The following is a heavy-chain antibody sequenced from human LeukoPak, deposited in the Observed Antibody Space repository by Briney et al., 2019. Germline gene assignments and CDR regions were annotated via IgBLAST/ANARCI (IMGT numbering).Heavy chain of an antibody. D-gene: IGHD5-12*01. J-gene: IGHJ6*02. CDR1: GFTFSNNA. CDR2: ISYDGSNK. Sequence: PGGSLRLSCGASGFTFSNNAMHWVRQAPGKGLEWVAVISYDGSNKFYADSVKGRFTISRDNSKNTMYLQMNSLRADDTALYYCARDWGSGYDYQGYYYGMDVWGQGTTVTVSS. V-gene: IGHV3-30*04. CDR3: ARDWGSGYDYQGYYYGMDV.